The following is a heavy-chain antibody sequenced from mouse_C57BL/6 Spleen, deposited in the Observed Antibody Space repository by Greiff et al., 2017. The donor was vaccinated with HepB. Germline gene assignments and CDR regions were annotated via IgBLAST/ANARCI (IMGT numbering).Heavy chain of an antibody. CDR3: ASYGSASWFAY. V-gene: IGHV5-17*01. J-gene: IGHJ3*01. CDR2: ISSGSSTI. D-gene: IGHD1-1*01. CDR1: GFTFSDYG. Sequence: EVKLVESGGGLVKPGGSLKLSCAASGFTFSDYGMHWVRQAPEKGLEWVAYISSGSSTIYYADTVKGRITISRDNAKNTLFLQMTSLRSEDTAMYYCASYGSASWFAYWGQGTLVTVSA.